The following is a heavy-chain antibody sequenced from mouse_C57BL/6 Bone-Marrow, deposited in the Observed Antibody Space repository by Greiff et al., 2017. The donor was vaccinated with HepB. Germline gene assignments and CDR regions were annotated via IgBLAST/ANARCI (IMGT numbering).Heavy chain of an antibody. V-gene: IGHV1-4*01. J-gene: IGHJ2*01. CDR1: GYTFTSYT. CDR3: ARGTTVVAPYDFDC. Sequence: VQLQQSGAELARPGASVKMSCKASGYTFTSYTMHWVKQRPGQGLEWIGYINPSSGYTKYNQKFKDKATLTADKSSSTAYMQLSSLTSEDSAVYYCARGTTVVAPYDFDCWGQGTTLTVSS. CDR2: INPSSGYT. D-gene: IGHD1-1*01.